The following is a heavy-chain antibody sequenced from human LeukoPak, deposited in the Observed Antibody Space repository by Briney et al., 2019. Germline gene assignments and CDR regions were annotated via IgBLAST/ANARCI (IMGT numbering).Heavy chain of an antibody. V-gene: IGHV3-64*01. CDR1: GFTFSSYA. CDR2: ISSNGGST. D-gene: IGHD3-10*01. Sequence: PGGSLRLSCAASGFTFSSYAMHWVRQAPGKGLEYVSAISSNGGSTYYANSVKGRFTISRDNSKNTLYLQMGSLRAEDMAVYYCAREMGYGSNSGFDYWGQGTLVTVSS. CDR3: AREMGYGSNSGFDY. J-gene: IGHJ4*02.